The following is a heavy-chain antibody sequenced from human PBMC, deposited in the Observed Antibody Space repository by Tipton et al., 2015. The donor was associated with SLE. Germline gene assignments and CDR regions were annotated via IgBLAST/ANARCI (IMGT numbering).Heavy chain of an antibody. V-gene: IGHV4-34*01. D-gene: IGHD6-6*01. Sequence: LRLSCAVYGGSFSGYYWSWIRQPPGKGLEWIGEINHSGSTNYNTSLKSRVTISVDTSKNQFSLKLGSVTAADTAGYYCARGGLLSIAARRRGYYLDYWGQGPLVTVSS. CDR3: ARGGLLSIAARRRGYYLDY. CDR1: GGSFSGYY. CDR2: INHSGST. J-gene: IGHJ4*02.